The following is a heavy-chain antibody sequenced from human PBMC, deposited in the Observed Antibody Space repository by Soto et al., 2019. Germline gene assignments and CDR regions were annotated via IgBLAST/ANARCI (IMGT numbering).Heavy chain of an antibody. CDR2: INSDGSST. J-gene: IGHJ4*02. V-gene: IGHV3-74*01. D-gene: IGHD5-18*01. Sequence: EAQLVESGGGLVQPGGSLRLSCAASGYTFSRYWMHWVRQAPGKGLVWVSRINSDGSSTVYVDSVKGRFTISRDNAKNTLYLQMNSLRAEDTAVYYCARSITGYSYADSWGQGTLVTVSS. CDR1: GYTFSRYW. CDR3: ARSITGYSYADS.